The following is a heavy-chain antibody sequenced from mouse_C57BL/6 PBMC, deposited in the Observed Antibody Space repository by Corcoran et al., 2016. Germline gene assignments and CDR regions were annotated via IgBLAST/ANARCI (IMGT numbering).Heavy chain of an antibody. CDR3: SRSGGSSYGTYFDY. D-gene: IGHD1-1*01. J-gene: IGHJ2*01. CDR1: GYTFTDYY. V-gene: IGHV1-75*01. CDR2: IFPGSGST. Sequence: QVQLQQSGPELVKPGASVKISCKASGYTFTDYYINWGKQRPGQGLEWIGWIFPGSGSTYYNEKFKGKATLTVDKSSSTAYMLLSSLTSEDSAVYFCSRSGGSSYGTYFDYWGQGTTLTVSS.